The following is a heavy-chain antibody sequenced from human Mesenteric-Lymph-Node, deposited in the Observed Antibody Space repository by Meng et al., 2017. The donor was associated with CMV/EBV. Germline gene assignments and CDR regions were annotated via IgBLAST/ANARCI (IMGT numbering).Heavy chain of an antibody. CDR2: IKSKTDGGTT. CDR3: TTDRTYIVVVPAATWYYYYGMDV. CDR1: GFTFSNAW. J-gene: IGHJ6*02. Sequence: GESLKISCAASGFTFSNAWMSWVRQAPGKGLEWVGRIKSKTDGGTTDYAAPVKGRFTIPRDDSKNTLYLQMNSLKTEDTAVYYCTTDRTYIVVVPAATWYYYYGMDVWGQGTTVTVSS. D-gene: IGHD2-2*01. V-gene: IGHV3-15*01.